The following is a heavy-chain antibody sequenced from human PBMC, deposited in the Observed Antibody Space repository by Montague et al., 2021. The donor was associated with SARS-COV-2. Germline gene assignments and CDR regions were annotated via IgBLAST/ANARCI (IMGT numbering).Heavy chain of an antibody. J-gene: IGHJ4*02. Sequence: SETLSLTCNVSGVSVSSYSWSWLRQPAGKGLEWLWRRYVTATVQAHPSLTTRLTMSIATSTDQLSLRLRSVTVADTAVYYCARDYAISSCPEFYLDSWGQGILVTVSS. CDR3: ARDYAISSCPEFYLDS. V-gene: IGHV4-4*07. CDR1: GVSVSSYS. CDR2: RYVTATV. D-gene: IGHD2-2*02.